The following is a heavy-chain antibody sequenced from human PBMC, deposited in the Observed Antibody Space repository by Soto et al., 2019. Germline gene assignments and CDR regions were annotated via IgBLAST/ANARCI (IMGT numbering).Heavy chain of an antibody. Sequence: GGSLRLSCVASGFTFRTYAMSWVRQAPGKGLEWVSAISGGGGSTYYADSVKGRFTISRDKSKDTLYLQMNSLRPEDTAVYYCAKLFSSYPHDAFDIWGQGTVVTVSS. CDR1: GFTFRTYA. D-gene: IGHD5-12*01. J-gene: IGHJ3*02. V-gene: IGHV3-23*01. CDR3: AKLFSSYPHDAFDI. CDR2: ISGGGGST.